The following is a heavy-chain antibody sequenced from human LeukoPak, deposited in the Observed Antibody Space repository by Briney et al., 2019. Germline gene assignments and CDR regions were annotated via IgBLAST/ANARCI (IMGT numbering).Heavy chain of an antibody. Sequence: SETLSLTCTVSGGSISSSSYYWSWIRQPAGKGLEWIGHIYTSGTTNYNPSLKSRVTMSIDTSKNQFSLKLSSVTAADTAVYFCARRAYSAAYWKHFDYWGQGTLVTVSS. CDR3: ARRAYSAAYWKHFDY. CDR2: IYTSGTT. J-gene: IGHJ4*02. V-gene: IGHV4-61*09. CDR1: GGSISSSSYY. D-gene: IGHD1-1*01.